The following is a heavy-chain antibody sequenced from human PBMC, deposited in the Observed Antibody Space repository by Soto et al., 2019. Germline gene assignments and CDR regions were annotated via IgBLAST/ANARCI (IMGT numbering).Heavy chain of an antibody. CDR3: ERTDILNWFDP. V-gene: IGHV4-59*01. Sequence: SETRSLTCIVSRGSIIIYYLSWIRQPPGKGLEWIGYIYYSVSTNYNPPLKSRVTISVDTSKNQYSLKLSSVTAADTAVYYCERTDILNWFDPWGQGNLVTGYS. CDR1: RGSIIIYY. J-gene: IGHJ5*02. CDR2: IYYSVST. D-gene: IGHD2-15*01.